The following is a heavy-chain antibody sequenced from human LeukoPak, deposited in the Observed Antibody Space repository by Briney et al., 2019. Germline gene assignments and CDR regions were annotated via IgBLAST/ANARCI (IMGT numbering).Heavy chain of an antibody. Sequence: PGGSLRLSCAASGFTFSNYALHWVRQAPGKGVGWVAVISYDGSNKYYADSVKGRFTISRDNSKNTLYLQMNSLRAEDTAVYYCAKGVGVGYYDSSGYIDYWGQGTLVTVSS. J-gene: IGHJ4*01. D-gene: IGHD3-22*01. CDR3: AKGVGVGYYDSSGYIDY. V-gene: IGHV3-30*04. CDR1: GFTFSNYA. CDR2: ISYDGSNK.